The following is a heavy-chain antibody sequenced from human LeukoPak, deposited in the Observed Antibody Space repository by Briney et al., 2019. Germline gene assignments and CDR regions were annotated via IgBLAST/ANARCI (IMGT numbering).Heavy chain of an antibody. J-gene: IGHJ4*02. Sequence: GGSLGLSCAASGFTFNNYAMSWVRQAPGKGLEWVSAISGSGGNTYYAGSVKGRFTISRDNSKNTLYLQMNSLRAEDTAVYYCAKVVGDFWSGSSTRHFVFWGQGTLVTVSS. V-gene: IGHV3-23*01. CDR2: ISGSGGNT. D-gene: IGHD3-3*01. CDR1: GFTFNNYA. CDR3: AKVVGDFWSGSSTRHFVF.